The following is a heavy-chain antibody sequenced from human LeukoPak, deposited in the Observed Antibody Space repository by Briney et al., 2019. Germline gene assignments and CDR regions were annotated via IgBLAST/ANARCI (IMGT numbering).Heavy chain of an antibody. CDR2: ISYDGSNK. V-gene: IGHV3-30*18. CDR1: GFTLSSYG. Sequence: GGSLRLSCAASGFTLSSYGMHWVRQAPGKGLEWVAVISYDGSNKYYADSVKGRFTISRDNSKNTLYLQMNSLRAEDTAVYYWAKFSAAIDYWGQGTLVTVSS. CDR3: AKFSAAIDY. J-gene: IGHJ4*02. D-gene: IGHD6-25*01.